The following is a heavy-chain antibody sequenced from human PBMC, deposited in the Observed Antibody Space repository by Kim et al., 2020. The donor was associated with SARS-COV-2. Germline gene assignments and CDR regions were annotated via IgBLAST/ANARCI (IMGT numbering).Heavy chain of an antibody. CDR3: ARMEVGDTAMGAFDI. D-gene: IGHD5-18*01. J-gene: IGHJ3*02. CDR2: ISSSSSYI. V-gene: IGHV3-21*01. CDR1: GFTFSSYS. Sequence: GGSLRLSCAASGFTFSSYSMNWVRQAPGKGLEWVSSISSSSSYIYYADSVKGRFTISRDNAKNSLYLQMNSLRAEDTAVYYCARMEVGDTAMGAFDIWGQGTMVTVSS.